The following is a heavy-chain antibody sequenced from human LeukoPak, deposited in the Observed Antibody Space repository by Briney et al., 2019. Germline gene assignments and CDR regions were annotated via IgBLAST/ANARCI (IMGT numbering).Heavy chain of an antibody. CDR2: IKRKSDGETT. CDR3: TTEWNYGSGSIFDY. J-gene: IGHJ4*02. CDR1: GFTFSNAW. D-gene: IGHD3-10*01. V-gene: IGHV3-15*01. Sequence: PGGSLRLSCATSGFTFSNAWMSWVRQAPGKGLEWVGRIKRKSDGETTDYAASVKGRFTISRDDSKNTVYLQMNSLKTEDTAVYYCTTEWNYGSGSIFDYWGQGTLVTVSS.